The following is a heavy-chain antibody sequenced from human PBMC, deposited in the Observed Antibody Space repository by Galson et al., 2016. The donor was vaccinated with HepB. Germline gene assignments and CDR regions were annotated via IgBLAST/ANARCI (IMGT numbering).Heavy chain of an antibody. CDR2: TYYRSSWYN. Sequence: CAISGDSVSGSSAAWNWIRQSPSRGLEWLGRTYYRSSWYNDYAVSVKTRITINPGTSKNQFSLQLNSMTPEDTAVYYCARTLMSSGWYVFQRPMDVWGQGTTVTVS. V-gene: IGHV6-1*01. CDR1: GDSVSGSSAA. D-gene: IGHD6-19*01. CDR3: ARTLMSSGWYVFQRPMDV. J-gene: IGHJ6*02.